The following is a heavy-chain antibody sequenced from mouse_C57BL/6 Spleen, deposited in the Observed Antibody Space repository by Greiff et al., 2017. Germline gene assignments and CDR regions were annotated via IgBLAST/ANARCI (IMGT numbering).Heavy chain of an antibody. J-gene: IGHJ3*01. CDR1: GYAFSSSW. CDR3: ARSKYLAWFAY. CDR2: IYPGDGDT. Sequence: QVHVKQSGPELVKPGASVKISCKASGYAFSSSWMNWVKQRPGKGLEWIGRIYPGDGDTNYNGKFKGKATLTADKSSSTAYMQLSSLTSEDSAVYSCARSKYLAWFAYWGQGTLVTVSA. V-gene: IGHV1-82*01. D-gene: IGHD5-1*01.